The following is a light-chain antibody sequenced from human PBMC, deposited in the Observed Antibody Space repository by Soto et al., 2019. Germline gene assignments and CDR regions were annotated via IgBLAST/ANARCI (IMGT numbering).Light chain of an antibody. J-gene: IGKJ5*01. CDR3: QQRSNWPIT. CDR1: QSVSSY. CDR2: DAS. V-gene: IGKV3-11*01. Sequence: EILLTQSPATLSLSPGERATLSCGASQSVSSYLDWYQQKPGKAPRLLIYDASNRATGIPARLSGSGYGTDLTITISSLETEDFEVYYCQQRSNWPITFGHGTRLEI.